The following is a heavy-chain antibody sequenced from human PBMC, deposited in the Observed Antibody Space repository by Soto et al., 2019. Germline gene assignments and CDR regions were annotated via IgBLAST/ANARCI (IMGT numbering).Heavy chain of an antibody. CDR3: ARGPVEMATIGAFDY. CDR1: GGSISSGGYS. Sequence: NPSETLSLTCAVSGGSISSGGYSWSWIRQPPGKGLEWIGYIYHSGSTYYNPSLKSRVTISVDRSKNQFYLKLSSVTAADTAVYYCARGPVEMATIGAFDYWGQGTLVTVSS. V-gene: IGHV4-30-2*01. CDR2: IYHSGST. J-gene: IGHJ4*02. D-gene: IGHD5-12*01.